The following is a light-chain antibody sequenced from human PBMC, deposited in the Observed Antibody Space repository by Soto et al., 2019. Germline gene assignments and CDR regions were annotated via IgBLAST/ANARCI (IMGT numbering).Light chain of an antibody. CDR3: QQNYLSPWT. V-gene: IGKV1-39*01. J-gene: IGKJ1*01. CDR2: SSS. Sequence: DIQMTQSPSSLSASVGDRVTITCRTSQSIRNFLNWYQQEPGTVPKLLISSSSTLESGVPSRFSGGGSGTDFTLTITNLQPEDFATYFCQQNYLSPWTFGPGTRVEIK. CDR1: QSIRNF.